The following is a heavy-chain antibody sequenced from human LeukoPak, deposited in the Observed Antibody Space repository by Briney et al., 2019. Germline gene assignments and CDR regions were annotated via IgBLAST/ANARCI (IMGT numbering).Heavy chain of an antibody. CDR1: GYTFTDYY. Sequence: ASVTVSCKASGYTFTDYYMHWVRQAPGQGLEWMGWINPSSGGTNYAQKFQGRVTVTRDTSISTAYMDLSRLRSDDTAVYYCAREGGYSYGRLYYFDYWGQGTLVTVSS. J-gene: IGHJ4*02. CDR2: INPSSGGT. CDR3: AREGGYSYGRLYYFDY. D-gene: IGHD5-18*01. V-gene: IGHV1-2*02.